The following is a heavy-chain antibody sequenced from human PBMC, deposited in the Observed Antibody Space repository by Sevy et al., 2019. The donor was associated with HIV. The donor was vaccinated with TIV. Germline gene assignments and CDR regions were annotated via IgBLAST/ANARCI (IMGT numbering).Heavy chain of an antibody. CDR1: GFPFSGSD. CDR2: IGTLGDK. Sequence: GALRPSCAGYGFPFSGSDMHWVRQPKGKGLEWILSIGTLGDKFYADSVKGRFTISRDNAKSSLYLEMSSLRAGDTALYYCVRGLQTHCDRTACPLDHWGQGTLVTVSS. D-gene: IGHD2-21*01. J-gene: IGHJ5*02. CDR3: VRGLQTHCDRTACPLDH. V-gene: IGHV3-13*01.